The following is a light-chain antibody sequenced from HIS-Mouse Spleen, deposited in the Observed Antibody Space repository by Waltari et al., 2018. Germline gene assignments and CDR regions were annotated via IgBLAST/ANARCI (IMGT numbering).Light chain of an antibody. J-gene: IGLJ2*01. CDR1: KLGDKY. CDR3: QAWDG. Sequence: SYELTQPPSVSVSPGQTASITCSGDKLGDKYACWYQQKPGQSPGLGIYQDSKRPSGIPWRFSGANSGNTATLTISGTQAMGEADYYCQAWDGFGGGTKLTVL. V-gene: IGLV3-1*01. CDR2: QDS.